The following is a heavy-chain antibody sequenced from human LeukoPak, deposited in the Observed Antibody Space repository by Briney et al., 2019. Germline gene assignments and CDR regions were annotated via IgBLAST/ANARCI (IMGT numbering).Heavy chain of an antibody. CDR3: ARDYYDSSGFGAFDI. J-gene: IGHJ3*02. D-gene: IGHD3-22*01. Sequence: SETLSLTCTASGGSVSSGSYYWSWIRQPPGKGLEWIGYIYNSGSTDYNPSLKSRVTISVDTSKTQLSLNLSTVTAADTAVYYCARDYYDSSGFGAFDIWGQGTMVTVSS. CDR2: IYNSGST. V-gene: IGHV4-61*01. CDR1: GGSVSSGSYY.